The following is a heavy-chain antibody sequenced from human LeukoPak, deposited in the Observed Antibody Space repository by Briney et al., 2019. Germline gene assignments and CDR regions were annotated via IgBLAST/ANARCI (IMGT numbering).Heavy chain of an antibody. V-gene: IGHV3-30*04. CDR3: ARGLVATMTAVTTNFGY. CDR2: ISHDEICK. CDR1: GFTFSSYA. D-gene: IGHD4-17*01. Sequence: GGSLRLSCAASGFTFSSYAMHWVRQAPGQGLEWVAVISHDEICKYYADSVKGRFSISRDNSANTLFLQMNFLRAEDTAIYYCARGLVATMTAVTTNFGYWGQGTLVTVSS. J-gene: IGHJ4*02.